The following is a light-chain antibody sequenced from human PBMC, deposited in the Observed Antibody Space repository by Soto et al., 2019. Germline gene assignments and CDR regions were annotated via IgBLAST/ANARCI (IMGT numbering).Light chain of an antibody. CDR3: PQSSSTPQT. CDR1: QSISSY. V-gene: IGKV1-39*01. J-gene: IGKJ4*01. CDR2: VAS. Sequence: DIQMTQSPSSLSASVGDRVTITCRVSQSISSYLSWYQQKPGKAPKLLINVASTLQSGVPSRFSGSGSGTDFTLAISSLQPEDFATYYCPQSSSTPQTFGGGTKVDIK.